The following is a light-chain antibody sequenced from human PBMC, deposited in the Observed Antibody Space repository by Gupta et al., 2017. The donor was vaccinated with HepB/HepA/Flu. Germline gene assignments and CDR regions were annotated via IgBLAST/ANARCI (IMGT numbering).Light chain of an antibody. Sequence: EIVLTQSPATLSLSPGERATLSCRASQSISRYLAWYQQRPGQAPRLLIFDASNRATGIPARFSGSGSGTEFTLTIGSLEPEDFAVYYCQQRSNWPPLTFGPGTRVDIK. CDR2: DAS. CDR1: QSISRY. J-gene: IGKJ3*01. CDR3: QQRSNWPPLT. V-gene: IGKV3-11*01.